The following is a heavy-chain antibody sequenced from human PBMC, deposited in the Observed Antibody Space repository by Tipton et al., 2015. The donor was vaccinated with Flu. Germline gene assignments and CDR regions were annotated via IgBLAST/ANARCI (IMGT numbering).Heavy chain of an antibody. CDR1: GGSISSYY. Sequence: TLSLTCTVSGGSISSYYWSWIRQPPGKGLEWIGYIYYSGSTNYNPSLKSRVTISVDTSKNQFSLKLSSVTAADTAVYYCARGRDIAAAGPCDYWGQGTLVTVSS. J-gene: IGHJ4*02. D-gene: IGHD6-13*01. CDR3: ARGRDIAAAGPCDY. V-gene: IGHV4-59*01. CDR2: IYYSGST.